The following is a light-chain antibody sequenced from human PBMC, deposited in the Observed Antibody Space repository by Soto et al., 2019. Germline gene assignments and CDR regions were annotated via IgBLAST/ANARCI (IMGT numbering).Light chain of an antibody. CDR2: GAS. Sequence: EIVMTQSPATLSVSPGETVTLSCWASQGVGRTVAWYQQRPGQTPRLLIYGASIRATGIPARFSGSGSGTEFTLTINSLQSEDSPVYYCQRYNDWPLTFGGGTKVDIK. CDR3: QRYNDWPLT. J-gene: IGKJ4*01. CDR1: QGVGRT. V-gene: IGKV3-15*01.